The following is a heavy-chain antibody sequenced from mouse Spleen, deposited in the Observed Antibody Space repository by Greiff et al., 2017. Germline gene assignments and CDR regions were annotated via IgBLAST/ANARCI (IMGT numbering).Heavy chain of an antibody. Sequence: QVQLQQPGTELVKPGASVKLSCKASGYTFTSYWMHWVKQRPGQGLEWIGMIHPNSGSTNYNEKFKSKATLTVDKSSSTAYMQLSSLTSEDSAVYYCASSSGSSYGYYAMDYWGQGTSVTVSS. CDR2: IHPNSGST. D-gene: IGHD1-1*01. CDR1: GYTFTSYW. CDR3: ASSSGSSYGYYAMDY. J-gene: IGHJ4*01. V-gene: IGHV1-64*01.